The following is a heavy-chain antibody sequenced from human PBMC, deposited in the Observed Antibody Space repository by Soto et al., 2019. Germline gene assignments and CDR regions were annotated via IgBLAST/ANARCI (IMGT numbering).Heavy chain of an antibody. V-gene: IGHV1-69*01. CDR3: AGLHRNYYYYGMDV. CDR1: GGTFSSYA. CDR2: IIPIFGTA. J-gene: IGHJ6*02. Sequence: QVQLVQSGAEVKKPGSSVKVSCKASGGTFSSYAISWVRQAPGQGLEWMGGIIPIFGTANYAQKFQGRVTITADESPSTAYLELSSLRSGDTAVYYWAGLHRNYYYYGMDVWGQGTTVTGSS.